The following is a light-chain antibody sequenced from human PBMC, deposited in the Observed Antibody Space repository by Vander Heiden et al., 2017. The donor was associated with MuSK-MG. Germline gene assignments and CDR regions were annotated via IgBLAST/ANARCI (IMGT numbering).Light chain of an antibody. CDR2: DVS. Sequence: QSVLTQPASVSGSPGHSITISCPGTSINIGGYDYVSWYQQSPGKAPKLIIYDVSNRPSGVADRFSGSKSGNTASLTISGLHGDDEADYYCASYTTTSALYVFGSGTKVTVL. CDR1: SINIGGYDY. J-gene: IGLJ1*01. CDR3: ASYTTTSALYV. V-gene: IGLV2-14*01.